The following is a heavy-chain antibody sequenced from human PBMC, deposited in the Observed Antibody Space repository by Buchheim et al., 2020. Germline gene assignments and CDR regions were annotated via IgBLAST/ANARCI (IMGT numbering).Heavy chain of an antibody. D-gene: IGHD6-19*01. J-gene: IGHJ5*02. CDR3: ARGGVKPVAGTRTYNWFDP. V-gene: IGHV4-59*01. CDR2: IYYSGST. CDR1: GGSISSYY. Sequence: QVQLQESGPGLVKPSETLSLTCTVSGGSISSYYWSWIRQPPGKGLEWIGYIYYSGSTNYNPSLKSRVTISADTSKNQFSPKLSSATAADTAVYYCARGGVKPVAGTRTYNWFDPWGQGTL.